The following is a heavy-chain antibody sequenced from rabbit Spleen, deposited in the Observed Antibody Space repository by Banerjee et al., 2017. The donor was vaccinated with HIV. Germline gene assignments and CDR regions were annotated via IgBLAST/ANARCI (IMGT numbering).Heavy chain of an antibody. CDR1: GFSFSDKDV. CDR2: INIVTGKS. D-gene: IGHD1-1*01. J-gene: IGHJ4*01. V-gene: IGHV1S45*01. CDR3: ARDLVAVIGWNFNL. Sequence: QEQLVESGGGLVKPEGSLTLTCKASGFSFSDKDVMCWVRQAPGKGLEWIACINIVTGKSVYASWAKGRIIMSRTSSTTVTLQMTSLTAADTATYFCARDLVAVIGWNFNLWGPGTLVTVS.